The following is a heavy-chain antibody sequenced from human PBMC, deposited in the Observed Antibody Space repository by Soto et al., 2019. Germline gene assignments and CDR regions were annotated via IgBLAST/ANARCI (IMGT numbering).Heavy chain of an antibody. CDR2: VSFDGSNK. CDR3: ARDQTGITTAGGGRIDR. V-gene: IGHV3-30-3*01. J-gene: IGHJ5*02. CDR1: GFTFSTHA. D-gene: IGHD6-13*01. Sequence: QVQLVESGGGVVQPGRSLRLPCAASGFTFSTHAMHWVRQAPGKGLECVAIVSFDGSNKYYADSVKGRFTISRDNSKNTLYLQMSGLTPEDTPFYYCARDQTGITTAGGGRIDRWGQGTLVTVSS.